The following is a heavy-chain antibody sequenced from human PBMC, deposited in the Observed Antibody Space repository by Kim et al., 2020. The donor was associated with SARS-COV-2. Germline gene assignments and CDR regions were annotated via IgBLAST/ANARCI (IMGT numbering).Heavy chain of an antibody. D-gene: IGHD3-10*01. J-gene: IGHJ3*02. Sequence: SRVTISVDTSKNQFSRKLSSVTAADTAVYYCARRPSRYYGSGTHPGAFDIWGQGTMVTVSS. V-gene: IGHV4-59*08. CDR3: ARRPSRYYGSGTHPGAFDI.